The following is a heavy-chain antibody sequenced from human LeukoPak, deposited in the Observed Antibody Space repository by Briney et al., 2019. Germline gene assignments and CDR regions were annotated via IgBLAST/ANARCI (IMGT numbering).Heavy chain of an antibody. CDR1: GFTFSSYS. J-gene: IGHJ4*02. D-gene: IGHD3-22*01. CDR3: ARDLVYYYDSSGYRNFDY. CDR2: ISSSSSTI. V-gene: IGHV3-48*04. Sequence: GGSLRLSCAASGFTFSSYSMNWVRQVPGKGLEWVSYISSSSSTIYYADSVKGRFTVSRDNAKNSLYLQMNSPRAEDTAVYYCARDLVYYYDSSGYRNFDYWGQGTLVTVSS.